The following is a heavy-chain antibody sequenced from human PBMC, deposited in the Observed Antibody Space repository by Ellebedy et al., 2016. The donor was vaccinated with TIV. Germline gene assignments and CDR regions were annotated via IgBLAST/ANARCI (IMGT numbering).Heavy chain of an antibody. Sequence: SVKVSCKASGGTFSSHAISWVRQAPGQGLEWLGRIIPMFDIRDYAQELQGRVTITADKSTSTAYMELGSLRSEDTAVYCCARNSDIIVVASAYASSYDIWGQGTMVSVAS. V-gene: IGHV1-69*04. CDR1: GGTFSSHA. CDR2: IIPMFDIR. J-gene: IGHJ3*02. CDR3: ARNSDIIVVASAYASSYDI. D-gene: IGHD2-15*01.